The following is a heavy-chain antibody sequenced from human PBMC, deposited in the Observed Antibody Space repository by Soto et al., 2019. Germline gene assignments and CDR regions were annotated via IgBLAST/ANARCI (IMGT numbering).Heavy chain of an antibody. J-gene: IGHJ4*02. CDR2: IYYSGST. CDR1: GGSISSSSYY. Sequence: QLQLQESGPGLVKPSETLSLTCTVSGGSISSSSYYWGWIRQPPGKGLEWIGSIYYSGSTYYNPSHKGRVTLSVDTSKNPFSLKLSSVTAADTAVYSCLCGGSPPPYRPTDYWGQGTLVTVSS. D-gene: IGHD2-15*01. V-gene: IGHV4-39*01. CDR3: LCGGSPPPYRPTDY.